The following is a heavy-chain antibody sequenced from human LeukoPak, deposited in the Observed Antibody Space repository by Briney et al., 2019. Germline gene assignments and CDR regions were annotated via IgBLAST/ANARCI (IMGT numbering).Heavy chain of an antibody. V-gene: IGHV4-31*03. CDR1: GGSISSGPYY. CDR3: ARGRGSLDH. J-gene: IGHJ4*02. Sequence: SETLSLTCTVSGGSISSGPYYWSWIRQHPGKGLEWIGYIFYSGSTYYNPSLKSRVTISADRSTNQFSLKLSSVTAADTAVYYCARGRGSLDHWGQGTLVTVSS. CDR2: IFYSGST. D-gene: IGHD1-26*01.